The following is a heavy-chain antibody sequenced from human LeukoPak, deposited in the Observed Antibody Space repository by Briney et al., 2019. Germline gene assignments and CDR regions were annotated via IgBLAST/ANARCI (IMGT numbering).Heavy chain of an antibody. D-gene: IGHD4-23*01. Sequence: SDTLSLTCAVSGYSISSSNYWAWIRQPPGKGLEWIGHIYYSGSIYYNPSLKSRVTMSVDTSKNQFSLKLSSVTAADTAVYYCARNGGNSDFDYWGQGTLVTVSS. V-gene: IGHV4-28*05. J-gene: IGHJ4*02. CDR3: ARNGGNSDFDY. CDR1: GYSISSSNY. CDR2: IYYSGSI.